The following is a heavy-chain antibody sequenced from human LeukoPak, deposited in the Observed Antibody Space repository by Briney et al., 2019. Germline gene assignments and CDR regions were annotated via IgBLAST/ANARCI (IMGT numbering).Heavy chain of an antibody. CDR3: TRAVAGHPD. Sequence: SETLSLTCAVSGVPFSNYCWSWVRQSPRQGLEWIGEINHSGYTNYNPSLKSRVTMSIDTSKNQFSLTLTSVTAADAGVYYCTRAVAGHPDWGQGTLVTVSS. V-gene: IGHV4-34*01. D-gene: IGHD6-19*01. J-gene: IGHJ4*01. CDR1: GVPFSNYC. CDR2: INHSGYT.